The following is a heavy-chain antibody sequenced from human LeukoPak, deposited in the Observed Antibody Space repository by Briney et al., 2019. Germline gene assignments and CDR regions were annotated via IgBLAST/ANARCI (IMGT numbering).Heavy chain of an antibody. CDR2: ISAYNGNT. CDR1: GYTFTSYG. J-gene: IGHJ6*03. Sequence: ASVKVSCKASGYTFTSYGISWVRQAPGQGLEWMGWISAYNGNTNYAQKLQGRVTMTTDTSTSTAYMELRSLRSDDTAVYYCARILLWLGELLYQPYYYYYYMDVWGKGTTVTISS. D-gene: IGHD3-10*01. CDR3: ARILLWLGELLYQPYYYYYYMDV. V-gene: IGHV1-18*01.